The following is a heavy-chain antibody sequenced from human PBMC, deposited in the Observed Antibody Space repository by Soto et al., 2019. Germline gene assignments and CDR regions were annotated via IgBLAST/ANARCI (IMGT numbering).Heavy chain of an antibody. CDR2: IYYSGST. CDR1: GGSISSYY. V-gene: IGHV4-59*01. D-gene: IGHD2-15*01. J-gene: IGHJ4*02. CDR3: ARVYCSGGSCYLPYFDY. Sequence: SETLSLTCTVSGGSISSYYWSWIRQPPGKGLEWIGYIYYSGSTNYNPSLKSRVTISVDTSKNQFSLKLSSVTAADTAVYYCARVYCSGGSCYLPYFDYWGQGTLVTVSS.